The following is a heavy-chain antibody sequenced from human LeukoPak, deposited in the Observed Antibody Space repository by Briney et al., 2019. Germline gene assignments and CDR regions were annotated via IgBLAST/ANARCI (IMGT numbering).Heavy chain of an antibody. J-gene: IGHJ4*02. V-gene: IGHV4-30-2*01. D-gene: IGHD1-1*01. CDR3: ASQRTTGTTSRGYFDY. Sequence: SQTLSLTCTVSGGSISSGGYYWSWIRQPPGKGLEWIGHIYHSGSTYYNPSLKSRVTISVDRSKNQFSLKLSSVTAADTAVYYCASQRTTGTTSRGYFDYWGQGTLVTVSS. CDR1: GGSISSGGYY. CDR2: IYHSGST.